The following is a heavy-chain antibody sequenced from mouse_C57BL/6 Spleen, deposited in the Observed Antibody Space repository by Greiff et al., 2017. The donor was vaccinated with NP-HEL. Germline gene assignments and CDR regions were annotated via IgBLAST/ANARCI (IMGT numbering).Heavy chain of an antibody. D-gene: IGHD2-2*01. J-gene: IGHJ4*01. Sequence: QVQLQQPGAELVKPGASVKLSCKASGYTFTSYWMHWVKQRPGQGLEWIGMIHPNSGSTNYNEKFKSKATLTVDKSSSTAYMQLSSLTSEDSAVYYCARNYGYDYAMDDWGQGTSVTVSS. CDR3: ARNYGYDYAMDD. CDR1: GYTFTSYW. V-gene: IGHV1-64*01. CDR2: IHPNSGST.